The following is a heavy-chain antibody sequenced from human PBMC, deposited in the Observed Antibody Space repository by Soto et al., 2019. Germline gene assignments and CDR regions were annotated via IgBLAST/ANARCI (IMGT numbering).Heavy chain of an antibody. CDR1: GGSVSDGAYF. CDR3: ARQDCSGTTCHDFGS. CDR2: IYFSGTT. D-gene: IGHD2-2*01. Sequence: SETLSLTCTVSGGSVSDGAYFWNWIRQPPGKGLEWIGYIYFSGTTYYNPSLKSRLKISVDTAKNQFSLQLSSVTAADTAVYYCARQDCSGTTCHDFGSWGQGTLVTVSS. J-gene: IGHJ4*02. V-gene: IGHV4-30-4*01.